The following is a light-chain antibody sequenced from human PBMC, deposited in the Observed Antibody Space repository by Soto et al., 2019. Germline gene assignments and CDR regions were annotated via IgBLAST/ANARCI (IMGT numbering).Light chain of an antibody. V-gene: IGKV3-11*01. J-gene: IGKJ5*01. CDR1: QSVSSY. Sequence: VMTQSPLSLPVTPGEPATLSCSSSQSVSSYLAWYQQKPGQAPRLLIYDASNTATGIPARFSGSGSGTDFTLTISSIEPEDFAIYYCLQRSNWPITFGQGTRLEIK. CDR3: LQRSNWPIT. CDR2: DAS.